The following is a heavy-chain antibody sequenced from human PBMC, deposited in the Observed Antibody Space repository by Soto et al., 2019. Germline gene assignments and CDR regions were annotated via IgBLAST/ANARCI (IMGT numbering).Heavy chain of an antibody. CDR2: ISAYTGNT. J-gene: IGHJ4*02. D-gene: IGHD4-17*01. Sequence: QVQLVQSGGEVKKPGASVKVSCKASGYIFNSFGISWVRQAPGQGLEWMGWISAYTGNTKYAQNFKGRVTMTTDTSTSTAYIELRSLRSDDTAVYYCARRWTTGEIDYWGQGTLVTVSS. CDR1: GYIFNSFG. CDR3: ARRWTTGEIDY. V-gene: IGHV1-18*01.